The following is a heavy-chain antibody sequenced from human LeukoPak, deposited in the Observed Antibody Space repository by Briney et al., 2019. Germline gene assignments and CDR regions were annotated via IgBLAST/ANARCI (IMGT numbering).Heavy chain of an antibody. D-gene: IGHD3-10*01. J-gene: IGHJ6*02. CDR1: GFTFSSYT. CDR3: AKPFGEGYYYGMDV. Sequence: GGSLRLSCAASGFTFSSYTMSWVRQAPGKGLEWVSTITTSDGNTYYADSVKGRFTVSRDNSKNTLFLQMNSLRAEDTAVYYCAKPFGEGYYYGMDVWGQGTTVTVSS. V-gene: IGHV3-23*01. CDR2: ITTSDGNT.